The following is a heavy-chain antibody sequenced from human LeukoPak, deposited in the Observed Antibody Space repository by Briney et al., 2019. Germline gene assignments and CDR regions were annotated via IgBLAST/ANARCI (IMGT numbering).Heavy chain of an antibody. Sequence: GGSLRLSCAASGFTFSSYAMHWVRQAPGKGLEWVAVISYDGSNKYYADSVKGRFTISRDNSKNTLYLQMNSLRAEDTAVYYCARDGASYFDYWGQGTLVTVSS. J-gene: IGHJ4*02. CDR3: ARDGASYFDY. CDR1: GFTFSSYA. V-gene: IGHV3-30*04. D-gene: IGHD3-16*01. CDR2: ISYDGSNK.